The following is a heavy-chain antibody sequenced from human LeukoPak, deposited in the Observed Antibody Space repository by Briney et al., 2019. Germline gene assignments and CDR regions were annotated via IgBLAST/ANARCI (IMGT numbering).Heavy chain of an antibody. Sequence: PSETLSLTCAVYGGSFSGYYWSWLRQPPGKGLEWVGEINHSGSTNYHPSLKSRVTISVDTPKNQSSLKLSSVTAADTAVYYCARKTGYSSSWFVFRYFDYWGQGTLVTVSS. CDR3: ARKTGYSSSWFVFRYFDY. J-gene: IGHJ4*02. V-gene: IGHV4-34*01. CDR1: GGSFSGYY. D-gene: IGHD6-13*01. CDR2: INHSGST.